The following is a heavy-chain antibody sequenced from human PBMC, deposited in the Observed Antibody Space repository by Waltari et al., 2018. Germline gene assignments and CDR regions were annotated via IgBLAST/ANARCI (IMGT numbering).Heavy chain of an antibody. Sequence: QVQLVQSGAEVKKPGASVKVSCKASGYTFTSYYMHWVRQAPGQGLEWMGIINPSGGSTSYAQKFQGRVTMTRDTSTSTVYMELSSLRSEDTAVYYCARDGYSGYDLIYFDYWGQGTLVTVSS. CDR2: INPSGGST. V-gene: IGHV1-46*01. CDR3: ARDGYSGYDLIYFDY. D-gene: IGHD5-12*01. CDR1: GYTFTSYY. J-gene: IGHJ4*02.